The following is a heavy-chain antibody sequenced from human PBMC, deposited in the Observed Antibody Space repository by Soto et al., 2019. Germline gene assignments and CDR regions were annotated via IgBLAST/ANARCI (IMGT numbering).Heavy chain of an antibody. Sequence: SETLSLTCTVSGGSISSSSYYWGWIRQPPGKGLEWIGSIYYSGSTYYNPSLKSRVTISVDTSKNQFSLKLSSVTAADTAVYYCARNFIVATIWEANWFDPWGQGTLXTVSS. V-gene: IGHV4-39*01. D-gene: IGHD5-12*01. CDR3: ARNFIVATIWEANWFDP. CDR2: IYYSGST. J-gene: IGHJ5*02. CDR1: GGSISSSSYY.